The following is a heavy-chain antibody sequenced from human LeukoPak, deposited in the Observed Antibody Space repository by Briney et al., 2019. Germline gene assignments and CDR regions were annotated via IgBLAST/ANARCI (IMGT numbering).Heavy chain of an antibody. V-gene: IGHV4-59*01. D-gene: IGHD3-10*01. CDR2: IYYRVTS. CDR3: ARAVGGDGSGSL. Sequence: KTSETLSLTCTVSGDSISTYYWSWIRQPPGEGLEWIGYIYYRVTSDYNPSLKSRVTMSVDMSTRQISLKLSSVTAADTAVYYCARAVGGDGSGSLWGPGTLVTVSS. CDR1: GDSISTYY. J-gene: IGHJ4*02.